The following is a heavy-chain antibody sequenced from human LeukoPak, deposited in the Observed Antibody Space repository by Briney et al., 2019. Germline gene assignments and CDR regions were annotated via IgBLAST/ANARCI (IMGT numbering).Heavy chain of an antibody. Sequence: QPGGSLRLSCAVSGFTFTSYSMNWVRQAPGKGLEWVSGISGGGGSTYYADSVKGRFTISRDNSKNTLYLQMDSLRAEDTALYYCAKGSGINHYHWIDPWGQGTLVTVSS. D-gene: IGHD1-14*01. CDR1: GFTFTSYS. V-gene: IGHV3-23*01. J-gene: IGHJ5*02. CDR2: ISGGGGST. CDR3: AKGSGINHYHWIDP.